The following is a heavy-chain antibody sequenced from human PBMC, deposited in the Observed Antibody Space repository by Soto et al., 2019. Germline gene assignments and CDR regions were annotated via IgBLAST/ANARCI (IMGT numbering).Heavy chain of an antibody. V-gene: IGHV4-34*01. CDR3: AGAAMYCSSTSCLTSHYMDV. D-gene: IGHD2-2*01. CDR2: INHSGST. Sequence: SETLSLTCAVYGGSFSGYYWSWIRQPSGKGLEWIGEINHSGSTNYNPSLKSRVTISVDTSKNQFSLKLSSVTAADTAVYYCAGAAMYCSSTSCLTSHYMDVWGKGTTVTVSS. J-gene: IGHJ6*03. CDR1: GGSFSGYY.